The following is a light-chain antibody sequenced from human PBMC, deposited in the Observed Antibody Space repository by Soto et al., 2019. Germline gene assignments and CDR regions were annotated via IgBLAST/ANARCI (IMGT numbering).Light chain of an antibody. CDR2: AAS. CDR1: HNIFTY. J-gene: IGKJ1*01. V-gene: IGKV1-39*01. CDR3: QQSYSAPLT. Sequence: DMQMTQSPSSLSASVGCRGTISFGARHNIFTYLNWYQQKPGKAPNLLIFAASNLQSGVPSRFSGSGSGTDFTLTISSLQREDFATYHCQQSYSAPLTFGQGTKVDIK.